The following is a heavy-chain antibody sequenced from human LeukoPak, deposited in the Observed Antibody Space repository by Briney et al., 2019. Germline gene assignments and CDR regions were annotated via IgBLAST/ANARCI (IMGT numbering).Heavy chain of an antibody. CDR2: IYYSGST. CDR1: GGSISSYH. CDR3: ASTPRYSGYEIDY. V-gene: IGHV4-59*01. D-gene: IGHD5-12*01. J-gene: IGHJ4*02. Sequence: NPSETLSLTCTVSGGSISSYHWSWIRQPPGKGLEWIGYIYYSGSTNYNPSLKSRVTISVDTSKNQFSLKLSSVTAADTAVYYCASTPRYSGYEIDYWGQGTLVTVSS.